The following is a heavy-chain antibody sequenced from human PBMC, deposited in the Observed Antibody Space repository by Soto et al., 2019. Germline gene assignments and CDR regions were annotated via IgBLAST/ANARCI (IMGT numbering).Heavy chain of an antibody. CDR2: IKQDGSEK. J-gene: IGHJ4*02. V-gene: IGHV3-7*01. Sequence: EVQLVESRGGLVQPGGSLRLSCAASGFTFSTYWMHWVRQAPGKGLEWVANIKQDGSEKYYLDSVKGRFTISRDNAKSSLYLQMNSLRAEDTAVYYCARVLAAADSLWGQGTLVTVSS. CDR1: GFTFSTYW. D-gene: IGHD6-13*01. CDR3: ARVLAAADSL.